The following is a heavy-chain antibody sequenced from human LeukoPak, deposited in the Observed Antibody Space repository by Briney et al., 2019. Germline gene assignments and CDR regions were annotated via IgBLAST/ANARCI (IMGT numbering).Heavy chain of an antibody. CDR1: GFTFSNYS. Sequence: QSGGSLRLSCAASGFTFSNYSMHWVRQAPGKGLDWVALISYDGNHKYYADSVKGRFTISRDNSKNRLYLQMSSLRTKDTAMYYCVRDQYFYGSGSYYTDGYFDNWGQGTLVTVSS. CDR2: ISYDGNHK. CDR3: VRDQYFYGSGSYYTDGYFDN. D-gene: IGHD3-10*01. V-gene: IGHV3-30*04. J-gene: IGHJ4*02.